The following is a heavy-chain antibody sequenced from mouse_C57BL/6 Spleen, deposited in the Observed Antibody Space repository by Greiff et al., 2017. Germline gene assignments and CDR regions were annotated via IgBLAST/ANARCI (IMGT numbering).Heavy chain of an antibody. CDR1: GYTFTSYW. V-gene: IGHV1-61*01. CDR2: IYPSDSET. D-gene: IGHD2-3*01. CDR3: ARGGPYDGYFYAMDY. J-gene: IGHJ4*01. Sequence: QVQLQQPGAELVRPGSSVKLSCKASGYTFTSYWMDWVKQRPGQGLEWIGNIYPSDSETHYNQKFKDKATLTVDKSSSTAYMQLSSLTSEDSAVYYCARGGPYDGYFYAMDYWGQGTSLTVSS.